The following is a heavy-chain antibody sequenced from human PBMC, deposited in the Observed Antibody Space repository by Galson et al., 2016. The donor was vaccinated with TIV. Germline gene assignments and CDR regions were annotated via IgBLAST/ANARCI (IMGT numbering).Heavy chain of an antibody. CDR2: MDPNSGNT. V-gene: IGHV1-8*02. CDR1: GYAFTSYD. Sequence: SVKVSCKASGYAFTSYDINWVRQATGQGLEWMGWMDPNSGNTGYAQKFRGRVTMTRNTSVRTAYMELSSLRSEDTAVYYCARSGDYGDYWGQGTLVTVSS. CDR3: ARSGDYGDY. J-gene: IGHJ4*02. D-gene: IGHD4-17*01.